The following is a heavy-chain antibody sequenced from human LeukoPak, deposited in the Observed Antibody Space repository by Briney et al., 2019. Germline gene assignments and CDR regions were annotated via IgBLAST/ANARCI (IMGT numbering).Heavy chain of an antibody. CDR1: GYTFTSYY. D-gene: IGHD3-22*01. Sequence: GASVKVSFKASGYTFTSYYMHWVRQAPGQGLEWMGIINPSGGSTSYAQKFQGRVTMTRDTSTSTVYMELSSLRSEDTAVYYCARDLYYYDSSGYPPGYWGQGTLVTVSS. J-gene: IGHJ4*02. CDR3: ARDLYYYDSSGYPPGY. V-gene: IGHV1-46*01. CDR2: INPSGGST.